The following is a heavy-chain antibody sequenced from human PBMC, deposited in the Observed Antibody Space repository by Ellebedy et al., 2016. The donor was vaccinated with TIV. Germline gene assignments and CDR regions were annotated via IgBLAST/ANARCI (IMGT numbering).Heavy chain of an antibody. Sequence: MPSETLSLTCTVSGGSISSYYWSWIRQPPGKGLEWIGYIYYSGSTNYNPSLKSRVTISLDMSKNQFSLRLSPVTAADTAVYYCAGDYGAYFDYWGQGTLVTVSS. CDR3: AGDYGAYFDY. V-gene: IGHV4-59*01. CDR2: IYYSGST. J-gene: IGHJ4*02. D-gene: IGHD4-17*01. CDR1: GGSISSYY.